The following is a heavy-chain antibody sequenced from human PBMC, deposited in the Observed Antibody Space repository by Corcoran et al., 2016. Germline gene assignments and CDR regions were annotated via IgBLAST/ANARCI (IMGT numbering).Heavy chain of an antibody. CDR3: ARAQVAGFDY. J-gene: IGHJ4*02. CDR2: INHSGST. CDR1: GGSFSGYY. V-gene: IGHV4-34*01. D-gene: IGHD6-19*01. Sequence: QVQLQQWGAGLLKPSETLSLTCAVYGGSFSGYYWSWIRQPPGKGLEWIGEINHSGSTNYNPSLTSRVTISVDTSKNQFSLKLSSVTAADTAVYYCARAQVAGFDYWGQGTLVTVSS.